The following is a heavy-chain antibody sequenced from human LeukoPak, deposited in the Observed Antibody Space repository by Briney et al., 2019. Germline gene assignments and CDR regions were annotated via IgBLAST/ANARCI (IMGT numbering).Heavy chain of an antibody. CDR2: TYYGSKWYN. Sequence: SQTLSLTCAISGDSVSSNSAAWNWIRQSPSRGLEWLGGTYYGSKWYNDYAVSVKSRITINPDTSKNQLSLQLNSVTPEDTAVYYCARNHWGANNFDYWGQGTLVTVSS. V-gene: IGHV6-1*01. D-gene: IGHD7-27*01. CDR1: GDSVSSNSAA. J-gene: IGHJ4*02. CDR3: ARNHWGANNFDY.